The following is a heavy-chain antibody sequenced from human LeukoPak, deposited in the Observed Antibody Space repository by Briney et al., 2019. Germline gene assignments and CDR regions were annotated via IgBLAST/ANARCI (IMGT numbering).Heavy chain of an antibody. CDR3: ARGPGRSGWDY. Sequence: GGSLRLSCAASGFTFTNYWMSWVRQPPRKGLEWVANIRHDESEIYYVDSVKGRFTISRDNAKDSLFLQMNSLRAEDTAVYYCARGPGRSGWDYWGQGALVTVSS. D-gene: IGHD6-19*01. CDR2: IRHDESEI. V-gene: IGHV3-7*01. CDR1: GFTFTNYW. J-gene: IGHJ4*02.